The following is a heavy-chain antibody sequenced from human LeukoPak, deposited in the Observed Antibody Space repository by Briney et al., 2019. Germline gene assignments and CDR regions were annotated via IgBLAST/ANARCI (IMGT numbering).Heavy chain of an antibody. CDR2: ISSSGSTI. V-gene: IGHV3-11*01. J-gene: IGHJ6*03. D-gene: IGHD3-3*01. CDR1: GFTFSDYY. CDR3: AREANTYYDFWSGYYYYMDV. Sequence: GGSLRLSCAASGFTFSDYYMSWIRQAPGKGLEWVSYISSSGSTIYYADSVKGRFTISRDNAKNSLYLQMNSLRAEDTAVYYCAREANTYYDFWSGYYYYMDVWAKGPRSPSP.